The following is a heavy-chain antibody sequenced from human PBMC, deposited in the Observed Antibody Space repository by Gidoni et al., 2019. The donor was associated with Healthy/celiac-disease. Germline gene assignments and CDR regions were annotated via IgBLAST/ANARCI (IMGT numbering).Heavy chain of an antibody. V-gene: IGHV3-11*06. CDR3: ARGTNYYDSSGQYY. D-gene: IGHD3-22*01. Sequence: QVQLVESGGGLVEPGGSLRLSFAASGFTFSDYYMSWLRQAPGKGLEGVSYISSSSSYTNYADAVKGRFTISRDNAKKSLYLQMNSLRAEDTAVYYCARGTNYYDSSGQYYWGQGTLVTVSS. CDR1: GFTFSDYY. J-gene: IGHJ4*02. CDR2: ISSSSSYT.